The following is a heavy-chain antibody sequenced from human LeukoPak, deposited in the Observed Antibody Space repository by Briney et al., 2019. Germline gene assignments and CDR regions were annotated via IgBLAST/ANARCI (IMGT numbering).Heavy chain of an antibody. Sequence: SETLSLTCAVSGGSVSSGGYSWSWIRQPPGKGLEWIGYIYHSGSTYYNPSLKSRVTISVDTSKNQFSLKLSSVTAADTAVYYCAILTGYCSTTSCLTRFDPWGQGTPVTVSS. CDR1: GGSVSSGGYS. CDR2: IYHSGST. J-gene: IGHJ5*02. V-gene: IGHV4-30-2*05. CDR3: AILTGYCSTTSCLTRFDP. D-gene: IGHD2-2*03.